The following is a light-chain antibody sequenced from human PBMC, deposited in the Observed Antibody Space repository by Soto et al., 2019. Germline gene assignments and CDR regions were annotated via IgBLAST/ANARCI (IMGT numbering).Light chain of an antibody. J-gene: IGLJ1*01. CDR3: SSYTSSSTL. V-gene: IGLV2-14*01. CDR2: EVN. CDR1: SSDIGAYDY. Sequence: QSALTQLASLSGSPGQSITISCTGTSSDIGAYDYVSWFQQHPGKAPKLMISEVNNRPSGVSNRFSGSKSGNTAYLTISGLQVEDEADYYCSSYTSSSTLFGTGTKVTVL.